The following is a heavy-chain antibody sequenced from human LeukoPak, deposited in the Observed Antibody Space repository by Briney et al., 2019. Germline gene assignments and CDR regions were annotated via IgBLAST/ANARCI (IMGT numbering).Heavy chain of an antibody. Sequence: GGSLRLSCAASGFTFSSYAMTWVRQAPGKGLEWVSAISDRRGDTYYGDSVKGRFTISRDNSKNTLYLQMNSLGAEDTAVYYCAKGYRGNYDYWGQGTLVTVSS. CDR1: GFTFSSYA. D-gene: IGHD1-26*01. J-gene: IGHJ4*02. CDR2: ISDRRGDT. V-gene: IGHV3-23*01. CDR3: AKGYRGNYDY.